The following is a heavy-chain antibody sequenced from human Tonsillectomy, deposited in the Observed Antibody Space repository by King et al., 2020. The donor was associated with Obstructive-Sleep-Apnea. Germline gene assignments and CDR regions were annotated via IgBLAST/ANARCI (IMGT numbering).Heavy chain of an antibody. CDR3: ARAQWSYYYGLDI. D-gene: IGHD2-15*01. J-gene: IGHJ6*02. CDR2: ISSSGSTI. V-gene: IGHV3-11*01. CDR1: GFTSSDYY. Sequence: VQLVESGGGLVKPGGSLRLSCAASGFTSSDYYMTWIRQAPGKGLEWISYISSSGSTIFHADSVKGRFSISRDNAKNSLYLQMNSLRVEDTAVYYCARAQWSYYYGLDIWGQGTTVAVSS.